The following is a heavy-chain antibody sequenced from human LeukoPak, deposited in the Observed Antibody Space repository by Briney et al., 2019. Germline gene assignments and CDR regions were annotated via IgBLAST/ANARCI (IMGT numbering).Heavy chain of an antibody. J-gene: IGHJ4*02. CDR2: IRYDGSSK. CDR3: AKDPQEYSTNWYPGD. V-gene: IGHV3-30*02. Sequence: GGSLRLSCEASGFTFNNYDIHWVRQAPGKGLEWVAFIRYDGSSKYYGESVRGRFTISRDKSKNTVYLQMNGLRGDDTAVYYCAKDPQEYSTNWYPGDWGQGTLVAVSS. CDR1: GFTFNNYD. D-gene: IGHD6-13*01.